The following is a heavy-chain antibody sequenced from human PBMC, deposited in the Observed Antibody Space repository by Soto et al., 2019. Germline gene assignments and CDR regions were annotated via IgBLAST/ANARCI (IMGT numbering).Heavy chain of an antibody. Sequence: QVQLVQSGAEVKKPGASVKVSCKASGYTFTSNYMHWVRQAPGQGLERMGIINPSDGSTMYAPKFQGRVTVTRDTSTSTVYMDVITLRSEDTAVYFCARSGYTGHTLGSYFDFWGQGTLVTVSS. CDR3: ARSGYTGHTLGSYFDF. J-gene: IGHJ4*02. D-gene: IGHD5-12*01. V-gene: IGHV1-46*01. CDR2: INPSDGST. CDR1: GYTFTSNY.